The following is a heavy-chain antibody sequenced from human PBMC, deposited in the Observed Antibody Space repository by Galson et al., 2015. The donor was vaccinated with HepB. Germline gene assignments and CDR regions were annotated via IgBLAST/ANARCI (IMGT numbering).Heavy chain of an antibody. D-gene: IGHD2-2*01. V-gene: IGHV3-9*01. CDR1: GFTFDDYA. CDR2: ISWNSGSI. Sequence: SLRLSCAASGFTFDDYAMHWVRQAPGKGLEWVSGISWNSGSIGYADSVKDRFTISRDNAKNSLYMQMNSLRAEDTALYYCAKGHLLKWEVVPAQFDYWGQGTLVTVSS. J-gene: IGHJ4*02. CDR3: AKGHLLKWEVVPAQFDY.